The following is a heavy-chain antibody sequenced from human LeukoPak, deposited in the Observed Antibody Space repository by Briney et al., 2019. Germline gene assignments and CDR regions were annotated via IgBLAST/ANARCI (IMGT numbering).Heavy chain of an antibody. Sequence: SETLSLTCTVSGGSISSYYWSWIRQPPGKGLEWIGYIYYSGSTNYNPSLKSRVTISVDTSKNQFSLKLSSVTAADTAVYYCARERVGYYGSGGYSHYGMDVWGQGTTVTVSS. D-gene: IGHD3-10*01. CDR2: IYYSGST. J-gene: IGHJ6*02. CDR1: GGSISSYY. V-gene: IGHV4-59*01. CDR3: ARERVGYYGSGGYSHYGMDV.